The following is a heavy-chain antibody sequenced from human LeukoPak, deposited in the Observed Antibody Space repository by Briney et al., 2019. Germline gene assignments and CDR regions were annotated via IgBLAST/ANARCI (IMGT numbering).Heavy chain of an antibody. CDR1: GFTFSSYA. CDR3: AKDTTVVTPFDY. CDR2: ISGSGGST. J-gene: IGHJ4*02. D-gene: IGHD4-23*01. Sequence: PGGSLRLSCAASGFTFSSYAMSWVRQAPGKGLEWFSAISGSGGSTYYEASVKGRFTIYRDNSKNTLYLQMNSLRAEDTAVYYCAKDTTVVTPFDYWGQGTLVTVSS. V-gene: IGHV3-23*01.